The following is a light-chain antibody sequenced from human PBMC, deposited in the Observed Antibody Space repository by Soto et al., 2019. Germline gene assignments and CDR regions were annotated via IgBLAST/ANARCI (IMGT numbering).Light chain of an antibody. V-gene: IGLV2-23*01. Sequence: QSALTQPASVSGSPGQSITISCTGTSSDVGSYNLVSWYQQHPGKAPKLMIYEGSKRPSGVSNRFSGSKSGNTASLTISGLQDEDEADYYCCSYASSSTLVFGGGTKVTVL. J-gene: IGLJ2*01. CDR2: EGS. CDR3: CSYASSSTLV. CDR1: SSDVGSYNL.